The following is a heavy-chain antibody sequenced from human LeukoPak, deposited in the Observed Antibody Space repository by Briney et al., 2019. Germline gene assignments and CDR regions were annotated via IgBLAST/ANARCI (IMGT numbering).Heavy chain of an antibody. V-gene: IGHV3-23*01. D-gene: IGHD3-10*01. Sequence: QAGGSLRLSRAASGFTFSSYAMSWVRQAPGKGLEWVSAISGSGGSTYYADSVKGRFTISRDNSKNTLYLQMNSLRAEDTAVYYCARDRFLTWSDSGGFDYWGQGTLVTVSS. CDR3: ARDRFLTWSDSGGFDY. J-gene: IGHJ4*02. CDR1: GFTFSSYA. CDR2: ISGSGGST.